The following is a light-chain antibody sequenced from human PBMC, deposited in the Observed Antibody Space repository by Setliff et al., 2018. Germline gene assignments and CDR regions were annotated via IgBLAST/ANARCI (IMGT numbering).Light chain of an antibody. Sequence: QSALTQPPSASGSPGQSVTISCTGTRSDVGGYNYVSWYQQHPGKAPKLMIYDVSNRPSGVSNRFSGSKSGNTASLTISGLQAEDEADYYCCSYTISSTRVFGTGTKVTVL. CDR1: RSDVGGYNY. V-gene: IGLV2-14*01. J-gene: IGLJ1*01. CDR3: CSYTISSTRV. CDR2: DVS.